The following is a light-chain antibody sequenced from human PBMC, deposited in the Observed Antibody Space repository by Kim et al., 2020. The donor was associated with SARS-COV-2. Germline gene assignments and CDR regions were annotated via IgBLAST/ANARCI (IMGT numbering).Light chain of an antibody. CDR1: QGVSTY. CDR3: QQYYTYPRT. V-gene: IGKV1-8*01. Sequence: AIRMTQSPPSLSASTGDRVTITCRASQGVSTYLAWYQQQPGKAPKLLIYGASSLQPGVPSRFSGSGSGTDFTLTITYLQSDDFATYYCQQYYTYPRTFGQVTNVDIK. CDR2: GAS. J-gene: IGKJ1*01.